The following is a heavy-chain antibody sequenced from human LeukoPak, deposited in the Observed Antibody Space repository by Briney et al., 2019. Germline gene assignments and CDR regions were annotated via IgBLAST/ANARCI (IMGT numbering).Heavy chain of an antibody. Sequence: ASVRVSCKASGYTFTGYYIHWVRQAPGQGLEWMGWMNPNSGGTDYAQKFQGRVTMTRDTSISTAYMELSRLRSDDTALYYCTRAPSSGPFDYWGQGTLVTVSS. CDR3: TRAPSSGPFDY. CDR2: MNPNSGGT. V-gene: IGHV1-2*02. CDR1: GYTFTGYY. D-gene: IGHD3-22*01. J-gene: IGHJ4*02.